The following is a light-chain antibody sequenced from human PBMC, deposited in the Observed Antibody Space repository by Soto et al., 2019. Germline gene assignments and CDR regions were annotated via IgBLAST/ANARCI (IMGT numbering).Light chain of an antibody. J-gene: IGKJ2*01. CDR1: QSVSNSY. CDR2: GAS. V-gene: IGKV3-20*01. Sequence: EVVLTQSPGTLSLSPGERATLSCRASQSVSNSYLAWYQQKPGQAPRLLIYGASSRATGIPDRFSGSGSGTDFTLTISRLEPEDLAVYYGQQYGSSPRTFGQGTKLEI. CDR3: QQYGSSPRT.